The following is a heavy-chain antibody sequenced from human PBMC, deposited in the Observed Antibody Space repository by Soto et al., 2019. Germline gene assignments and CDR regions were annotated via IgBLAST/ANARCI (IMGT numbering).Heavy chain of an antibody. J-gene: IGHJ4*02. CDR2: ISAYNRNT. D-gene: IGHD6-13*01. CDR1: GYTFTSYG. Sequence: QVQLVQSGAEVKKPGASVKVSCKASGYTFTSYGLSWVRQAPGQGLEWMGWISAYNRNTKYAQKPQGRVTMTTDTSTSTAYMELRSLRSDDTAVFYCARVIASAADFDYWGQGTLVTVSS. V-gene: IGHV1-18*01. CDR3: ARVIASAADFDY.